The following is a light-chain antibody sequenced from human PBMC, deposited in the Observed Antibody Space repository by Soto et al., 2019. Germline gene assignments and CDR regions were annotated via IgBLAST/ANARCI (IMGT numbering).Light chain of an antibody. CDR3: QQYGGSPPYT. V-gene: IGKV3-20*01. J-gene: IGKJ2*01. Sequence: EIVLTQSPGTLSLSPGERATLSCRASQSVRSTYLAWYQHKPGQAPRLLIYGASSRATGIPDRFSGSGSGTHFTLTISRLEPEDFALYYCQQYGGSPPYTFGQGTKLEIK. CDR1: QSVRSTY. CDR2: GAS.